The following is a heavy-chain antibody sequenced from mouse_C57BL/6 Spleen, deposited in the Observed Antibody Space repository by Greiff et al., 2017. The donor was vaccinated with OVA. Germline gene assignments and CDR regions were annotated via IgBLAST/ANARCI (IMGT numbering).Heavy chain of an antibody. D-gene: IGHD3-3*01. Sequence: VQLQQPGAELVRPGSSVKLSCKASGYTFTSYWMHWVKQRPIQGLEWIGNIDPSDSETHYNQKFKDKATLTVDKSSSTAYMQLSSLTSEDSAVYYCARSPSFLGNFDVWGTGTTVTVSS. V-gene: IGHV1-52*01. J-gene: IGHJ1*03. CDR2: IDPSDSET. CDR3: ARSPSFLGNFDV. CDR1: GYTFTSYW.